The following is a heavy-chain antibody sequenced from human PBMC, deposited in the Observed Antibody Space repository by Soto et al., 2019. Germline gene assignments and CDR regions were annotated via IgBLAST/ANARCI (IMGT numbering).Heavy chain of an antibody. CDR2: VNPNSGNT. J-gene: IGHJ6*02. CDR3: ARGYSGYERRYGLDV. CDR1: GYTFRNYD. Sequence: QEQLVQFGAEVKKPGASVKVSCKASGYTFRNYDIAWVRQATGQGLEWMGWVNPNSGNTFYAQKFMGRVTMTGDTAISTAYMELSSLTSSDTAVYFCARGYSGYERRYGLDVWGQGTTVTVS. V-gene: IGHV1-8*01. D-gene: IGHD5-12*01.